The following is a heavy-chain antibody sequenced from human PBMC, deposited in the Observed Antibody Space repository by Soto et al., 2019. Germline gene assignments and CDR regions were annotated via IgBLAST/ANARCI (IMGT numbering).Heavy chain of an antibody. CDR3: ASYPLYGDYRYYFDY. Sequence: GASVKVSCKASGYTFTSYAMHWVRQAPAQRLEWMGWINAGNGNTKYSQKFQGRVTITKDTSASTAYMELSSLRSEDTAVYYCASYPLYGDYRYYFDYWGQGTLVTVSS. D-gene: IGHD4-17*01. J-gene: IGHJ4*02. CDR2: INAGNGNT. V-gene: IGHV1-3*01. CDR1: GYTFTSYA.